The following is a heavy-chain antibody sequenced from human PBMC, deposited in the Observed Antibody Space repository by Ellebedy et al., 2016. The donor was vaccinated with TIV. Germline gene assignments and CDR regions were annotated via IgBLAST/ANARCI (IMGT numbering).Heavy chain of an antibody. CDR1: GGSISSYY. J-gene: IGHJ4*02. CDR3: ARGIERGHIVVVTSPLDY. CDR2: INHSGST. V-gene: IGHV4-34*01. Sequence: GSLRLSXTVSGGSISSYYWSWIRQPPGKGLEWIGEINHSGSTNYNPSLKSRVTISVDTSKNQFSLKLSSVTAADTAVYYCARGIERGHIVVVTSPLDYWGQGTLVTVSS. D-gene: IGHD2-21*02.